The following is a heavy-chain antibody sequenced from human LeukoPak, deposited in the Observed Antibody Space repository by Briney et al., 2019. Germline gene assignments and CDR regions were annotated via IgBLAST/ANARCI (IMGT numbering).Heavy chain of an antibody. CDR3: ARLRLRYKRNGDSTSYEVFDI. CDR2: INHSGST. Sequence: SETLSLTCTVSGYSISCDYYWSWIRQPPGKGLEWIGEINHSGSTNYNPSLKSRVTISVDTSKNQFSLKLSSVTAADTAVYYCARLRLRYKRNGDSTSYEVFDIWGQGTVVTVSS. D-gene: IGHD2-21*01. V-gene: IGHV4-34*01. J-gene: IGHJ3*02. CDR1: GYSISCDYY.